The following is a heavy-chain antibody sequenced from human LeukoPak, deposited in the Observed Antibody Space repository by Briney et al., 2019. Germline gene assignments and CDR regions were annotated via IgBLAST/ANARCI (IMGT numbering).Heavy chain of an antibody. Sequence: GSLRLSCAASGFTFNSYWMSWVRQPPGKGLEWIATIYYSGSTYYNASLKSRITIAVDTSKSQFSLKLSSVTAADTAVYYCARLNYYGFDYWGQGTLVTFSS. J-gene: IGHJ4*02. CDR1: GFTFNSYW. D-gene: IGHD1-26*01. V-gene: IGHV4-39*01. CDR2: IYYSGST. CDR3: ARLNYYGFDY.